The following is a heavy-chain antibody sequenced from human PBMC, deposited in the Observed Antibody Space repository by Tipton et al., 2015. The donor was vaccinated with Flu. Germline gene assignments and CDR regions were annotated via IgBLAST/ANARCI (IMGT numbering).Heavy chain of an antibody. D-gene: IGHD4-17*01. CDR3: ARIGRDDGVSYYYYYYAMDV. V-gene: IGHV4-31*03. CDR1: GDSITSGGFY. J-gene: IGHJ6*02. Sequence: TLSLTCTVSGDSITSGGFYWSWIRHHPGKGLEWIGHIYYSGTAYYNPSLQSRVAMSIDTSKNQFPLRLRSVTAADTAVYYCARIGRDDGVSYYYYYYAMDVWGQGTTVTVSS. CDR2: IYYSGTA.